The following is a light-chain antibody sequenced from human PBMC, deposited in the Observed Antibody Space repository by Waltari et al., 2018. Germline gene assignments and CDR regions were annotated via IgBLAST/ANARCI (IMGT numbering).Light chain of an antibody. CDR1: QGVTTY. V-gene: IGKV1-9*01. J-gene: IGKJ4*01. CDR3: QHLHGYPIT. CDR2: AAS. Sequence: IQLTQSPSSLSAAVGYRVTITCRASQGVTTYLAWYQQKPGKAPNLLISAASTLQSGVPSRFSGSGSGTDFTLTISSLQPEDFATYYCQHLHGYPITFGGGTKVEIK.